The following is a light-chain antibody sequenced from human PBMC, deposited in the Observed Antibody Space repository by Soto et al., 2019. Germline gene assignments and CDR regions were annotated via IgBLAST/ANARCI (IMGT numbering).Light chain of an antibody. J-gene: IGKJ4*01. CDR1: QNINTY. CDR3: QQYERYPPS. V-gene: IGKV1-16*01. CDR2: AAT. Sequence: DLPMTQSPSSLSASVGDRVTIGCRASQNINTYLAWFQQKPGKAPKSLIYAATNLQGGVPSRFSGTGSGTEFSLTISSLQPEDVATYYCQQYERYPPSFGGGTKLDI.